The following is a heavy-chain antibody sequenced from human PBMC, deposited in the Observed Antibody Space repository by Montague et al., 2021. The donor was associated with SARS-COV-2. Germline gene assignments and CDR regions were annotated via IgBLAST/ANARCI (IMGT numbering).Heavy chain of an antibody. CDR1: GGSFSGYY. CDR3: ARCRTVTTVYYYYYYGMDV. J-gene: IGHJ6*02. CDR2: INHSGST. D-gene: IGHD4-17*01. Sequence: SETLSLTCAVYGGSFSGYYWSWIHQPPGKGLEWIGEINHSGSTNYNPSLKSRVTISVDTSKNQFSLKLSSVTAADTAVYYCARCRTVTTVYYYYYYGMDVWGQGTTVTVSS. V-gene: IGHV4-34*01.